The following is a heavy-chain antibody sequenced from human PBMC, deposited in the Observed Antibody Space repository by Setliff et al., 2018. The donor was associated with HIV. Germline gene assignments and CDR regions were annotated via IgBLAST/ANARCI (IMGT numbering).Heavy chain of an antibody. J-gene: IGHJ5*02. V-gene: IGHV4-61*09. CDR3: ARGRTIGVSAVFFDP. Sequence: PSETLSLTCTVSGGSMSSGSYSWTWLRQPAGKEPELIGHVYVGGTVIYNPSLASRLTISIVPSKNQFSLYLRSVTAADTAKYYCARGRTIGVSAVFFDPWGQGTPVTVSS. CDR1: GGSMSSGSYS. CDR2: VYVGGTV. D-gene: IGHD3-3*01.